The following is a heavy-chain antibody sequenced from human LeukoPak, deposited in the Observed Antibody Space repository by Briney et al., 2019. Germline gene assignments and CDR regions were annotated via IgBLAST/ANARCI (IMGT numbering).Heavy chain of an antibody. CDR1: GGSISSYY. J-gene: IGHJ3*02. Sequence: SETLSLTCTVSGGSISSYYWSWIRQPPGKGLEWIGYIYYSGSTNYNPSLKSRVTISVDTSKNQFSLKLSSVTAADTAVYYCARDGTVAFDIWGQGTMVTVSS. V-gene: IGHV4-59*01. D-gene: IGHD3/OR15-3a*01. CDR3: ARDGTVAFDI. CDR2: IYYSGST.